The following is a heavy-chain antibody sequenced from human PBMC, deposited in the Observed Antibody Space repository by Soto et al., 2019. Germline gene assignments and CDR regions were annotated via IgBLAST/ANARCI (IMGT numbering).Heavy chain of an antibody. V-gene: IGHV3-23*01. Sequence: EVPLLESGGGLVQAGGSLRLSCAASGFTFGNYGMSWVRQTPGKGPEWVSTISPSGDTTYYADSVQGRFTVSRDNSKNTLYLQMISLRAEDTAVYYCAKDEQLKRPVFYYGLDVWGQGTTVTVSS. CDR1: GFTFGNYG. J-gene: IGHJ6*02. CDR3: AKDEQLKRPVFYYGLDV. CDR2: ISPSGDTT. D-gene: IGHD1-1*01.